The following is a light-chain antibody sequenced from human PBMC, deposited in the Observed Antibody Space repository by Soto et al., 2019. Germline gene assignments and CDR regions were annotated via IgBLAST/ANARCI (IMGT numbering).Light chain of an antibody. CDR2: HAS. CDR1: HSVTSDY. CDR3: QQYGSAPRS. V-gene: IGKV3-20*01. J-gene: IGKJ1*01. Sequence: EIVLTQSPGTLSLSPGERATLSCRASHSVTSDYLPWFQHKPGQPPRLVIYHASTKATGTPARFSGRGSGTDFTLTISSLEPEDFAMYYCQQYGSAPRSFGQGTKVEI.